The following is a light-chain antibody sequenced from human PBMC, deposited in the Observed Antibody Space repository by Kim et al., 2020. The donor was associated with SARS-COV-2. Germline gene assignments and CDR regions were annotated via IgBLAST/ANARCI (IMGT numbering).Light chain of an antibody. CDR3: AAWDDSLNCWV. J-gene: IGLJ3*02. V-gene: IGLV1-44*01. CDR1: SCNIGSNT. Sequence: GQKLPISCSGSSCNIGSNTVNWYHHHPPTAPPHLIYCHNKRPSGVPDRFSGSWSGASASLAISGRQSEDDADYSCAAWDDSLNCWVFGGGTQLTVL. CDR2: CHN.